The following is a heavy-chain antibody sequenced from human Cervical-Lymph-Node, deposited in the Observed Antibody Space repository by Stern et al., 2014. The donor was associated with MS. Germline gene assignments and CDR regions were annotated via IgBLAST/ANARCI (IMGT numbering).Heavy chain of an antibody. Sequence: EVQLVASGGGVIQPGGSLRLSCTASGFTVSRDYMTWVRQAPGKGLGWVSLITNVGSTFYTYSVKGRFTISRDDSKNTVYLHMTSLRAEDTAMYYCARDTSSPERSDWWGQGTLVTVSS. D-gene: IGHD1-1*01. J-gene: IGHJ4*02. CDR2: ITNVGST. CDR3: ARDTSSPERSDW. CDR1: GFTVSRDY. V-gene: IGHV3-53*01.